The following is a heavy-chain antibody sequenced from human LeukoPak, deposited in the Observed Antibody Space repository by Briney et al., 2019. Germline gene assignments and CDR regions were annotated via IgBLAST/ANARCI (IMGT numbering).Heavy chain of an antibody. CDR3: ARDKMADTAMGYYYCYGMDV. V-gene: IGHV4-4*07. CDR2: IYTSGST. J-gene: IGHJ6*02. D-gene: IGHD5-18*01. CDR1: GGSISSYY. Sequence: RTSETLSLTCTVSGGSISSYYWSWIRQPAGKGLGWIGRIYTSGSTNYNPSLKSRVTMSVDTSKNQFSLKLSSVTAADTAVYYCARDKMADTAMGYYYCYGMDVWGQGTTVTVSS.